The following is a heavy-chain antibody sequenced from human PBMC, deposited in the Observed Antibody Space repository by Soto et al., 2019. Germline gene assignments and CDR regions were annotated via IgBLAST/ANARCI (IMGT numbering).Heavy chain of an antibody. D-gene: IGHD6-6*01. Sequence: GGSLRLSCAASGFTFSSYSMNWVRQAPGKGLEWVSSINSGSFSINYADSVKGRFSISRDNAQNSLHLQMNNLRAEDTAVYYCARNESSNIYAMDVWGQGTTVTVS. CDR1: GFTFSSYS. CDR2: INSGSFSI. J-gene: IGHJ6*02. V-gene: IGHV3-21*01. CDR3: ARNESSNIYAMDV.